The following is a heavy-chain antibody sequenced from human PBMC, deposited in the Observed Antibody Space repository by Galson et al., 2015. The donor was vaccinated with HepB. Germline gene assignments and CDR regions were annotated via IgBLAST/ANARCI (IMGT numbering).Heavy chain of an antibody. CDR2: IIPIFGTA. D-gene: IGHD5-12*01. J-gene: IGHJ4*02. V-gene: IGHV1-69*13. CDR3: ASYGSPDVGIVATRFDY. CDR1: GGTFSSYA. Sequence: SVKVSCKASGGTFSSYAISWVRQAPGQGLEWMGGIIPIFGTANYAQKFQGRVTITADESTSTAYMELSSLRSEDTAVYYCASYGSPDVGIVATRFDYWGQGTLVTVSS.